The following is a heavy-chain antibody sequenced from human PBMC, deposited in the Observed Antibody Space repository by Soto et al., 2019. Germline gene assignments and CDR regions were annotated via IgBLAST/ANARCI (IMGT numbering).Heavy chain of an antibody. J-gene: IGHJ6*02. CDR1: GYTFTSYY. D-gene: IGHD1-26*01. CDR3: ARTMVGANYYYYGMDV. V-gene: IGHV1-46*03. CDR2: INPSGGST. Sequence: GASVKVSCKASGYTFTSYYMHWVRQAPGQGLEWMGIINPSGGSTSYAQKFQGRVTMTRDTSTSTVYMELSSLRSEDTAVYYCARTMVGANYYYYGMDVWGQGTTVTVSS.